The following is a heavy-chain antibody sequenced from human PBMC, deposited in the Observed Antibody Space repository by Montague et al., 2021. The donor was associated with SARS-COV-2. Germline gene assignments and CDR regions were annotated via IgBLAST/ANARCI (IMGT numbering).Heavy chain of an antibody. CDR3: ARHVHPAFGSGAIDY. Sequence: SETLSLTCTVAGDSIRSSSYYWGWIRQPPGRGLEWIGSIYYDGSTYYNPSFKSRVTISVDTSQTQFSLKLSSVTAADTAVYSCARHVHPAFGSGAIDYWGQGTLVTVSS. J-gene: IGHJ4*02. D-gene: IGHD6-19*01. V-gene: IGHV4-39*01. CDR2: IYYDGST. CDR1: GDSIRSSSYY.